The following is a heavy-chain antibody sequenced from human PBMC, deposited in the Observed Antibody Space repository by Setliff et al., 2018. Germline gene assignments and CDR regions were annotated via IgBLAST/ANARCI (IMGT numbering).Heavy chain of an antibody. Sequence: ASVKVSCKASGYSFLSYGITWVRQAPGQGLEWMGWISAQDGNTIYAQKFQGRVTMTTDTSTTTAYMEVRSLRSDDTAVYYCARDRKEIVVKPPAASLDYWGQGTQVTVSS. D-gene: IGHD2-2*01. J-gene: IGHJ4*02. CDR3: ARDRKEIVVKPPAASLDY. CDR1: GYSFLSYG. CDR2: ISAQDGNT. V-gene: IGHV1-18*01.